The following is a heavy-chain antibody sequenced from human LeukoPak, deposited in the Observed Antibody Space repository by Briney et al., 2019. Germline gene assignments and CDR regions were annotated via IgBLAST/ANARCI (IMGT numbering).Heavy chain of an antibody. CDR1: GFTFSSYG. Sequence: GGSLRLSCAASGFTFSSYGMHWVRQAPGKGLEWVAVIWYDGSNKYYADSVKGRFTISRDNSKNTLYLQMNSLRAEDTAVYYWGREPYYDYIWGSYHWGQGTLVTVSS. CDR2: IWYDGSNK. J-gene: IGHJ5*02. CDR3: GREPYYDYIWGSYH. V-gene: IGHV3-33*08. D-gene: IGHD3-16*01.